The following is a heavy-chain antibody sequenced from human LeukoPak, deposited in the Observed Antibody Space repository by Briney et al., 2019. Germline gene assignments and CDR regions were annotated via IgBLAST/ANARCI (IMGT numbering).Heavy chain of an antibody. CDR1: GFTFSSYG. J-gene: IGHJ4*02. CDR2: ISGSGGST. CDR3: AKLSSTSCYVCDFDY. V-gene: IGHV3-23*01. D-gene: IGHD2-2*01. Sequence: GGSLRLSCAASGFTFSSYGMSWVRQAPGKGLEWVSAISGSGGSTHYADSVKGRFTISRDNSKNTLYLQMNSLRAEDTAVYYCAKLSSTSCYVCDFDYWGQGTLVTVSS.